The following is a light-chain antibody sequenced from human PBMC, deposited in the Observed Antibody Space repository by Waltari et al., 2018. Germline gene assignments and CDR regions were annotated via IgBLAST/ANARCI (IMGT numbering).Light chain of an antibody. V-gene: IGKV4-1*01. Sequence: DIVLTQSPDSLAVSLGERATIYCKSSQSVLYTSNNKNYLAWYQQKPGQPPRLLIYWAATRQSGVPDRFSGCGSGTDFTLTISSLQAEDVAVYYCHQYYTIPPWTFGQGTKVEI. CDR3: HQYYTIPPWT. CDR2: WAA. J-gene: IGKJ1*01. CDR1: QSVLYTSNNKNY.